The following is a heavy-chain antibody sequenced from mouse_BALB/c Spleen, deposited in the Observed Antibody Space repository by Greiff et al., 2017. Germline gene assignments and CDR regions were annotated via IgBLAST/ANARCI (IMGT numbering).Heavy chain of an antibody. D-gene: IGHD1-1*01. CDR2: INSNGGST. CDR1: GFTFSSYY. CDR3: ARQGITNYFDY. J-gene: IGHJ2*01. Sequence: EVKVVESGGGLVKLGGSLKLSCAASGFTFSSYYMSWVRQTPEKRLELVAAINSNGGSTYYPDTVKGRFTISRDNAKNTLYLQMSSLKSEDTALYYCARQGITNYFDYWGQGTTLTVSS. V-gene: IGHV5-6-2*01.